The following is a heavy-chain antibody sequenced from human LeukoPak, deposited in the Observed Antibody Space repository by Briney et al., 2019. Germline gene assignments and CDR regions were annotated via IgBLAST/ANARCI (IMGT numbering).Heavy chain of an antibody. D-gene: IGHD6-13*01. CDR1: GGSISSGNYY. V-gene: IGHV4-61*02. Sequence: PSQTLSLTCTVSGGSISSGNYYWTWIRQPAGKGLEWIGRIYTSGSTNYNPSLKSRVTISADTSKKQFSLKLSSVTAADTAVYYCASGSHSLSIDYWGQGALVTVSS. CDR2: IYTSGST. CDR3: ASGSHSLSIDY. J-gene: IGHJ4*02.